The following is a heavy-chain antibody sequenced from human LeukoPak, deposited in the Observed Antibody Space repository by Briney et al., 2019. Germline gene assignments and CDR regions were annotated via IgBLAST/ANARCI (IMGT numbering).Heavy chain of an antibody. V-gene: IGHV3-23*01. CDR3: AKGGHFAFDI. Sequence: PGGSLRLSCAASGFTFSAYDMQWVRQAPGKGPEWVSGISRSGSTYYRDSVKGRFTISRDNYKNTLYLQMNSLRAEDTAVYYCAKGGHFAFDIWGQGTMVTVSS. D-gene: IGHD3-3*02. CDR2: ISRSGST. J-gene: IGHJ3*02. CDR1: GFTFSAYD.